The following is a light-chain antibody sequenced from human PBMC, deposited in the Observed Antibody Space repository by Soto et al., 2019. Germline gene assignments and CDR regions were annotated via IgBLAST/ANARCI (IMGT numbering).Light chain of an antibody. Sequence: QSALTQPPSASGSPGQSVTISCTGTSSDVGDHNLVSWYQQYPGKAPKLLIYQVTNRASGVPNRFSGSKSGNTASLTVSGLQAEDEADYYCSSYAGSDNYVFGTGTKVIVL. CDR1: SSDVGDHNL. J-gene: IGLJ1*01. CDR3: SSYAGSDNYV. V-gene: IGLV2-8*01. CDR2: QVT.